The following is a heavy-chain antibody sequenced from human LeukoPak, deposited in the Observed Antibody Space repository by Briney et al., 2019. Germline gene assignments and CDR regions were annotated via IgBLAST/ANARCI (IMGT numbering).Heavy chain of an antibody. Sequence: PGGSLRLSCAASGFTFSSYAMSWVRQAPGKGLEWVSGISGSGASTSYADSVKGRFTISRDNSKSTLYLQMNSLRAEDTALYYCAKRGYGSGSSKYDDYWGQGTLVTVSS. V-gene: IGHV3-23*01. J-gene: IGHJ4*02. CDR1: GFTFSSYA. CDR2: ISGSGAST. CDR3: AKRGYGSGSSKYDDY. D-gene: IGHD3-10*01.